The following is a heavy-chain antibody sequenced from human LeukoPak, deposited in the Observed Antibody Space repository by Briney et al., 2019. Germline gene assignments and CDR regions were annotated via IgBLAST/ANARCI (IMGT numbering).Heavy chain of an antibody. CDR2: IYPGDSDT. D-gene: IGHD6-19*01. CDR1: GYSFTSYW. J-gene: IGHJ4*02. CDR3: ARLPRYSSGWYGFDY. V-gene: IGHV5-51*01. Sequence: GESLKISCQGSGYSFTSYWLGWVRQMPGKGLEWMGIIYPGDSDTRYSPSFQGQVTISADKSISTAYLQWSSLKASDTAMYYCARLPRYSSGWYGFDYWGQGTLVTVSS.